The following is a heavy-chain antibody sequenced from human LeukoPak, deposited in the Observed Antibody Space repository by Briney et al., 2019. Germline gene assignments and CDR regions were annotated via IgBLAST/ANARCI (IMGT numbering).Heavy chain of an antibody. J-gene: IGHJ6*03. Sequence: GGSLRLSCAASGFTFSSYGMHWVRQAPGKGLERVAFIRYDGSNKYYADSVKGRFTISRDNSKNTLYLQMNSLRAEDTAVYYCAKSGQYCTNGVCYSRYYYMDVWGKGTTVTVSS. CDR2: IRYDGSNK. CDR1: GFTFSSYG. V-gene: IGHV3-30*02. D-gene: IGHD2-8*01. CDR3: AKSGQYCTNGVCYSRYYYMDV.